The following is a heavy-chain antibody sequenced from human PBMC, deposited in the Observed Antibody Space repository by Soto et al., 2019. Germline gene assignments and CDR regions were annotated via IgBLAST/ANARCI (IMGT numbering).Heavy chain of an antibody. J-gene: IGHJ4*02. CDR1: GLTLSHAW. CDR2: IKTKGEGGTM. D-gene: IGHD7-27*01. CDR3: VADLPGVSTTWGFDY. Sequence: EVQLVESGGGFVEPGGSLRLSWVGSGLTLSHAWMTWVRQAPGKGLEWVGRIKTKGEGGTMDYAAPGKDRSSVSRDNSENTLYLHMSSRHSEDTDMYYCVADLPGVSTTWGFDYWGQGTLVTVSS. V-gene: IGHV3-15*07.